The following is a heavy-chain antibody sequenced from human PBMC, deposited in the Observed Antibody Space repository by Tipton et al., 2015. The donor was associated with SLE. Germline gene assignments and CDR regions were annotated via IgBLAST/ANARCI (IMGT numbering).Heavy chain of an antibody. V-gene: IGHV4-59*12. J-gene: IGHJ5*02. Sequence: TLSLTCTVSGGSISSYYWSWIRQPPGKELEWIGSISYSGSTYYNPSLTSRVTMSVDTSKNQFSLKLRSVTAADTAVFFCARDLNYYDSSGLDPWGQGTLVTVSS. CDR1: GGSISSYY. CDR2: ISYSGST. CDR3: ARDLNYYDSSGLDP. D-gene: IGHD3-22*01.